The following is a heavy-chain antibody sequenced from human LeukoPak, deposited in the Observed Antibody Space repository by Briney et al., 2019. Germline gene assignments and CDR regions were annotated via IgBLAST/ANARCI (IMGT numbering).Heavy chain of an antibody. CDR2: IYYSGST. J-gene: IGHJ4*02. CDR3: AREYSSGWYGFFDG. V-gene: IGHV4-59*08. Sequence: SETLSLTCTVSGGSISTYYWSWIRQPPGKGLEWIGYIYYSGSTNYNPSLKSRVTISVDTSTNQFSLKLSSVTAADTAVYYCAREYSSGWYGFFDGWGQGTLVTVSS. CDR1: GGSISTYY. D-gene: IGHD6-19*01.